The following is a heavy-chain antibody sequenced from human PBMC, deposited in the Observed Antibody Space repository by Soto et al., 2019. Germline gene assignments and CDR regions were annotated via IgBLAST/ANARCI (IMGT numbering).Heavy chain of an antibody. Sequence: QITLKETGPTPVKPTQTLTVTFSFSGLSISTSRVGGGWIRQPQAKALVLLAYIYWDDAKDYSPALRSRLTSTKDTSKRRVVLTMTNMDPVDTRTYFCALRLTSRWGNSWYNRGQGSLVTVST. J-gene: IGHJ4*02. CDR1: GLSISTSRVG. CDR3: ALRLTSRWGNSWYN. V-gene: IGHV2-5*02. D-gene: IGHD6-13*01. CDR2: IYWDDAK.